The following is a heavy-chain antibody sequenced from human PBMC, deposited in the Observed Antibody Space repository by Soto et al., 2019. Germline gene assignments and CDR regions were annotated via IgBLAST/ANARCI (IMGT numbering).Heavy chain of an antibody. CDR1: GGSVNNANYF. J-gene: IGHJ6*02. D-gene: IGHD4-17*01. CDR3: ARNADYGGSRGGMDV. CDR2: IYYSGST. V-gene: IGHV4-31*03. Sequence: QVRLEESGPGLVKPSETLSLICSVSGGSVNNANYFWNWIRHHPENGLEWIGYIYYSGSTRYNPSFKTRATLTIDTTKGQFSLRLNSVTVAYTAVYFCARNADYGGSRGGMDVWGRGTTVTVSS.